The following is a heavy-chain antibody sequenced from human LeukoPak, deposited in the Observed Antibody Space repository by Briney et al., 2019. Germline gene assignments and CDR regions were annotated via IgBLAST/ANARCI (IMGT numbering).Heavy chain of an antibody. CDR3: ARDSDDILTGYSPNWFDP. CDR1: GFTFSSYS. V-gene: IGHV3-21*01. J-gene: IGHJ5*01. CDR2: ISSSSSYI. D-gene: IGHD3-9*01. Sequence: GGSLRLSCAASGFTFSSYSMNWVRQAPGKGLEWVSSISSSSSYIHYADSVKGRFTISRDNAKNSLYLQMNSLRAEDTAVYYCARDSDDILTGYSPNWFDPWGQGILVTVSS.